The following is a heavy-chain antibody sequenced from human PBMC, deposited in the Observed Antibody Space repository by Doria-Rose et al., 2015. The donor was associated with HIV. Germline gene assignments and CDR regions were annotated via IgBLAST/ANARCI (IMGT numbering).Heavy chain of an antibody. V-gene: IGHV3-11*04. D-gene: IGHD6-13*01. CDR3: ARDRRITTSSWYFFDY. Sequence: ISSSDSTIYYADSVKGRFTISRDNAKNSLYLHMNSLRADDTAVYYCARDRRITTSSWYFFDYWGQGTLVTVSS. CDR2: ISSSDSTI. J-gene: IGHJ4*02.